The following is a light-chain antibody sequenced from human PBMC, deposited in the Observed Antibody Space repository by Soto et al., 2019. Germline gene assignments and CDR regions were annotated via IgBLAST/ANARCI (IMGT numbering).Light chain of an antibody. J-gene: IGKJ4*01. CDR2: DSS. CDR3: QQHSDWPLT. Sequence: VLTQSPATLSLSPGERATLPCRASQSISSSLAWYQQNPGQAPRLLIFDSSNRATGIPVRFSGSGSGTDFTLTISSLEPDDFTVYYCQQHSDWPLTFGGGTKVDI. CDR1: QSISSS. V-gene: IGKV3-11*01.